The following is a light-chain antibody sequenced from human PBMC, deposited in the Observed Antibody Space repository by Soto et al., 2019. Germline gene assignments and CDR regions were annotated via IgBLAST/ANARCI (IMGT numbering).Light chain of an antibody. Sequence: QSVLTQPASISGSPGQSMTISCTGTASAVGTYNLVSWYQQHSGKAPNLIIYEGNKRPSGVSRRFSGSKSANTASLTISGLQAEDEAEYYCCSYVETSALVRFGGGTKLTVL. J-gene: IGLJ3*02. CDR3: CSYVETSALVR. V-gene: IGLV2-23*01. CDR2: EGN. CDR1: ASAVGTYNL.